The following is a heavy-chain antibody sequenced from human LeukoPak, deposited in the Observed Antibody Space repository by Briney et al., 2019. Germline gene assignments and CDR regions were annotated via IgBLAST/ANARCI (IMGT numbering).Heavy chain of an antibody. CDR1: GYTFTSYY. D-gene: IGHD1/OR15-1a*01. CDR3: AKDGNWNNVPGDYYYMDV. V-gene: IGHV1-46*01. J-gene: IGHJ6*03. CDR2: INPSGGST. Sequence: ASVKVSCKASGYTFTSYYMHWVRQAPGQGLEWMGIINPSGGSTSYAQKFQGRVTMTRDTSTSTVYMELSSLRSEDTAVYYCAKDGNWNNVPGDYYYMDVWGKGTTVAVSS.